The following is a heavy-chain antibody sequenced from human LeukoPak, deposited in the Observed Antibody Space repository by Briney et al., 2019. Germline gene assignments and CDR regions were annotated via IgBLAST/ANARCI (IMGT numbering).Heavy chain of an antibody. CDR3: ARDFGYCTNGVCYTVFDH. V-gene: IGHV3-7*01. Sequence: GGSLRLSCAASGFIVSNKYMTWVRQAPGKGLEWVANIKQDGSEKYYVDSVKGRFTISRDNAKNSLYLQMNSLRAEDTAVYFCARDFGYCTNGVCYTVFDHWGQGTLVTVSS. CDR2: IKQDGSEK. CDR1: GFIVSNKY. J-gene: IGHJ5*02. D-gene: IGHD2-8*01.